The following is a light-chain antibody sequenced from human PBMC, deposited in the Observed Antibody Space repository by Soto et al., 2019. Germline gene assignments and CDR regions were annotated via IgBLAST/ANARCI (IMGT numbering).Light chain of an antibody. V-gene: IGKV3D-20*02. CDR2: GAS. CDR1: HSVSNNY. CDR3: QQRNSWATIT. J-gene: IGKJ5*01. Sequence: EIMFTQSACTLSLTPGERATLSCRASHSVSNNYLAWYQQKPGQAPRLLIYGASNRATGIPDRFSGSGSGTDFTLTISSLEPEDFALHYCQQRNSWATITFGQGTRLEIK.